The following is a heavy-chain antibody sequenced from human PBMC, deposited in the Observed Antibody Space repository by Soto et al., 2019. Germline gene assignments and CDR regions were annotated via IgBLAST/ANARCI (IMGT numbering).Heavy chain of an antibody. CDR2: IYWNDDK. V-gene: IGHV2-5*01. CDR1: GFSLSTSGVG. J-gene: IGHJ5*02. Sequence: QITLKESGPTLVKPTQTLTLTCTFSGFSLSTSGVGVGWIRQPPGKALEWLALIYWNDDKRYSPSLKSRLTITKDTSKNQVVLTMTNMDPVDTATYYWALTDTAMVEGWFDPWGQGTLVTVSS. CDR3: ALTDTAMVEGWFDP. D-gene: IGHD5-18*01.